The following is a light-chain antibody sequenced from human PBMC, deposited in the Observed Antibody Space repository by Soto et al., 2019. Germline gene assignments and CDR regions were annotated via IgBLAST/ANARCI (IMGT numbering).Light chain of an antibody. CDR2: EVT. Sequence: QSVLTQPASVSGSPGQSITISCTGSNSDIGTYNYVSWYQQHPGKAPKLIIYEVTNRPSEVSDRFSGSKSGNTASLTISGLQSEDEALYHCSSYSSTTTYILFGGGTQLTVL. V-gene: IGLV2-14*01. CDR1: NSDIGTYNY. J-gene: IGLJ2*01. CDR3: SSYSSTTTYIL.